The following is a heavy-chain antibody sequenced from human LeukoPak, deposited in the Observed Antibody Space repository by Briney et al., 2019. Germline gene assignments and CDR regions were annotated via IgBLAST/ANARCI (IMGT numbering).Heavy chain of an antibody. V-gene: IGHV4-39*07. CDR3: ARELGATLDY. Sequence: SETLSLTCTVSGGSMNTNRYYWGWIRQPPGKGLEWIGSIYYSGSTYYNPSLKSRVTISVDTSKNRFSLKLSSVTAADTAVYYCARELGATLDYWGQGTLVTVSS. J-gene: IGHJ4*02. CDR2: IYYSGST. CDR1: GGSMNTNRYY. D-gene: IGHD3-10*01.